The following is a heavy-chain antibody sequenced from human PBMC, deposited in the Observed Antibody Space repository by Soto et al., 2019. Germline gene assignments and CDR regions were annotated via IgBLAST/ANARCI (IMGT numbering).Heavy chain of an antibody. CDR3: AAGGITVPPVRSNYYYYYGMDV. D-gene: IGHD6-19*01. Sequence: GASVKVSCKASGFTFTSSAVQCVRQARGQRLEWIGWIVVGSGNTNYAQKFQERVTITRDMSTSTAYMELSSLRSEDTAVYYCAAGGITVPPVRSNYYYYYGMDVWGQGTTVTVSS. J-gene: IGHJ6*02. CDR2: IVVGSGNT. CDR1: GFTFTSSA. V-gene: IGHV1-58*01.